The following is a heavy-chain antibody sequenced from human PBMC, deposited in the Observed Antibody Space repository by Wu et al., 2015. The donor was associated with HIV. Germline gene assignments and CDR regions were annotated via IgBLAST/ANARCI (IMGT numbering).Heavy chain of an antibody. V-gene: IGHV1-18*01. CDR3: ARTDIVAIPSGY. Sequence: QVQLVQSGAEVKKPGASVKVSCKASGYSFTSHGITWVRQAPGQGLEWMGWISGYNGNTNYAQKLQGRVTMTTDTSTTTAYMDLRSLRSDDTAVYYCARTDIVAIPSGYWGQGTLVTVSS. CDR2: ISGYNGNT. CDR1: GYSFTSHG. D-gene: IGHD5-12*01. J-gene: IGHJ4*02.